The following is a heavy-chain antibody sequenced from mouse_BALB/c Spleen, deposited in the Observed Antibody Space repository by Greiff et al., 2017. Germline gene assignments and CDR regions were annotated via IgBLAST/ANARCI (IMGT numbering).Heavy chain of an antibody. Sequence: ESGPGILQPSQTLSLTCSFSGFSLSTSGMGVSWIRQPSGKGLEWLAHIYWDDDKSYNPSLKSRLTISKDTSSNQVFLKITSVDTADTATYYCARRAQYDGYSFAYWGQGTLVTVSA. V-gene: IGHV8-12*01. J-gene: IGHJ3*01. D-gene: IGHD2-3*01. CDR2: IYWDDDK. CDR1: GFSLSTSGMG. CDR3: ARRAQYDGYSFAY.